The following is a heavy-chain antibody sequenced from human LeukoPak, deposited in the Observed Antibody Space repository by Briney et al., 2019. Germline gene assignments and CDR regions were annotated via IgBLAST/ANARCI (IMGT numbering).Heavy chain of an antibody. CDR3: ARGRGYTYGWYIDV. D-gene: IGHD5-18*01. J-gene: IGHJ6*03. Sequence: SVKGRFTISRDNSKNTVDLQMNSLRAEDTAVYYCARGRGYTYGWYIDVWGKGTTVTVSS. V-gene: IGHV3-30*07.